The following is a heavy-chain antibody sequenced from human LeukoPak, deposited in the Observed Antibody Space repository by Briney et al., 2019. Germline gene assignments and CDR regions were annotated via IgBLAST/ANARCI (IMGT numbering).Heavy chain of an antibody. Sequence: GGSLRLSCAASGFTFSSYAMSWVRQAPGKGLEWFSAISASGGSTYHADSVKGRFTISRDNSKNTLYLQMNSLRGEDTALYYCAKGMLGYCNGGSCYPQDYWSQGTLVTVSS. V-gene: IGHV3-23*01. D-gene: IGHD2-15*01. CDR2: ISASGGST. CDR3: AKGMLGYCNGGSCYPQDY. CDR1: GFTFSSYA. J-gene: IGHJ4*02.